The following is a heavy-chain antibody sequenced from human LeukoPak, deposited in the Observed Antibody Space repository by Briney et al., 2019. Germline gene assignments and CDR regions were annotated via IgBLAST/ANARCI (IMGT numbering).Heavy chain of an antibody. CDR1: RYTFTRYD. D-gene: IGHD4-11*01. V-gene: IGHV1-8*01. Sequence: SVKVACKASRYTFTRYDINWVRQATGQGLECGGCKNPNSGRTCLAQKFQGRLTMTMNTDISTAYMELSSLTSEDTVVYYCARGPVTTHGMDVWGQGTTVTVSS. CDR2: KNPNSGRT. CDR3: ARGPVTTHGMDV. J-gene: IGHJ6*02.